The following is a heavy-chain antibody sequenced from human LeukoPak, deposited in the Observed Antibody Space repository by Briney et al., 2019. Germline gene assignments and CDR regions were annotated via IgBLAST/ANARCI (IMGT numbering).Heavy chain of an antibody. CDR2: IYYSGST. Sequence: SETLSLTCTVSGVSISSSSYYWGWIRQPPGKGLEGIGSIYYSGSTYYIPSLKSRVTISVDTSKNQFSLKLSSVTAADTAVYYCARRAFGGICSGGRCYIVDFWGQGTLVSVSS. CDR1: GVSISSSSYY. J-gene: IGHJ1*01. CDR3: ARRAFGGICSGGRCYIVDF. D-gene: IGHD2-15*01. V-gene: IGHV4-39*01.